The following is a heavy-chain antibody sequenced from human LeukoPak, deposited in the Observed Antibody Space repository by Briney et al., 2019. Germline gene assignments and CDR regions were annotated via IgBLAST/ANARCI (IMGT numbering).Heavy chain of an antibody. Sequence: PSETLPLTCTVSGGSISSYYWSWIRQPPGKGLEWIGYIYYSGSTNYNPSLKSRVTISVDTSKNQFSLKLSSVTAADTAVYYCARDRTLAAFDIWGQGTMVTVSS. J-gene: IGHJ3*02. CDR1: GGSISSYY. V-gene: IGHV4-59*01. CDR3: ARDRTLAAFDI. D-gene: IGHD2-2*01. CDR2: IYYSGST.